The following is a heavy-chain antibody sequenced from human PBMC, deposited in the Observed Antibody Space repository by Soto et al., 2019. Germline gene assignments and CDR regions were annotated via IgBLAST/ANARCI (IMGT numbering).Heavy chain of an antibody. V-gene: IGHV4-34*01. CDR3: ARGSKRYYDSSGYRP. CDR2: INHSGST. J-gene: IGHJ5*02. D-gene: IGHD3-22*01. CDR1: GGSFSGYY. Sequence: QVQLQQWGAGLLKPSETLSLTCAVYGGSFSGYYWSWIRQPPGKGLEWIGEINHSGSTNYNPSLKSRVTISGDTSKNQFSLKLSSVTAADTAVYYCARGSKRYYDSSGYRPWGQGTLVTVSS.